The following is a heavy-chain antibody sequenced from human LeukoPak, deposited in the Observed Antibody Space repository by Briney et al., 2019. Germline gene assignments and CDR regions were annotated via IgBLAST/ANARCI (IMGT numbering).Heavy chain of an antibody. V-gene: IGHV4-59*07. D-gene: IGHD6-19*01. CDR1: GRLIRSYY. J-gene: IGHJ4*02. Sequence: SHTLSLLCTISGRLIRSYYWSWIPQPSAKGLEWIRCFYHSGCTKFNHSLRSRVTMSVDASEEQLALRLSSVTAADTAAYYCAGGGQWLAFDYWGQGTLVTVSS. CDR2: FYHSGCT. CDR3: AGGGQWLAFDY.